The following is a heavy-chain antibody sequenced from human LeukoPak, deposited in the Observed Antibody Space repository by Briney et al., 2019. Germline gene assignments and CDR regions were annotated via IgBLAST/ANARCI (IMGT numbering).Heavy chain of an antibody. CDR2: INHSGST. CDR3: ARRVLLWFGDPYNWFDP. V-gene: IGHV4-34*01. D-gene: IGHD3-10*01. J-gene: IGHJ5*02. CDR1: GGSFSGYY. Sequence: SETLSLTCAVYGGSFSGYYWSWIRQPPGKGLEWIGEINHSGSTNYNPSLKSRVTISVDTSKNQFSLKLSSVTAADTAVYYCARRVLLWFGDPYNWFDPWGQGTLVTVSS.